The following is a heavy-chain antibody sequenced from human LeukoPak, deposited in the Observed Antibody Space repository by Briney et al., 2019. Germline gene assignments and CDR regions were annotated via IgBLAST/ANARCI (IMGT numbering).Heavy chain of an antibody. CDR2: IYYSGST. Sequence: PSETLSLTCTVSGGSISSYYWSWIRQPPGKGLEWIGYIYYSGSTNYNPSLKRRVTISVDTSKNQFSLKLSSVTAADTAVYYCARDYSSSWYLGAFDIWGQGTMVTVSS. CDR3: ARDYSSSWYLGAFDI. D-gene: IGHD6-13*01. J-gene: IGHJ3*02. V-gene: IGHV4-59*01. CDR1: GGSISSYY.